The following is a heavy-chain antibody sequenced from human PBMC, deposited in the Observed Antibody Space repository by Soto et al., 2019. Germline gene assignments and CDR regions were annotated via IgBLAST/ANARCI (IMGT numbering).Heavy chain of an antibody. V-gene: IGHV1-8*01. D-gene: IGHD6-19*01. J-gene: IGHJ4*02. CDR1: GYTFTSYD. Sequence: QVQLVQSGAEVKKPGASVKVSCKASGYTFTSYDINWVRQATGQGLEWMGWMKPNSGNTGYAQKFHVRVTMTRNTAISTAYMERRRLRSEDTAVYYCARGGWLVDYWGQEPLVTVSS. CDR3: ARGGWLVDY. CDR2: MKPNSGNT.